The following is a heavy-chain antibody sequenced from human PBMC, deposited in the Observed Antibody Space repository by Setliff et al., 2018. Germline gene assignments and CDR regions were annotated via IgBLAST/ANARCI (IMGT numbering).Heavy chain of an antibody. J-gene: IGHJ4*02. D-gene: IGHD2-8*02. CDR2: INHSGST. V-gene: IGHV4-4*02. CDR1: GDSVSGEHW. Sequence: PSETLSLTCSVSGDSVSGEHWWSWVRQPPGKGLEWIGEINHSGSTNYNPSLKSRVTISVDTSKNQFSLKLSSVTAADTAVYYCARGPPLVSTGTDWGQGTLVTVSS. CDR3: ARGPPLVSTGTD.